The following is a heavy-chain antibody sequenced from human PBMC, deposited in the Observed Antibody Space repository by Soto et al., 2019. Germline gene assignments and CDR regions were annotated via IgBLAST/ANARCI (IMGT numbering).Heavy chain of an antibody. Sequence: ASVKVSCKASGYTFTSYGISWVRQAPGQGLEWMGWISAYNGNTNYAQKLQGRVTMTTDTSTSTAYMELRSLRSDDTAVYYCARIRERIAANTNWFDPWGQGTLVTVSS. CDR1: GYTFTSYG. V-gene: IGHV1-18*01. CDR3: ARIRERIAANTNWFDP. D-gene: IGHD6-6*01. J-gene: IGHJ5*02. CDR2: ISAYNGNT.